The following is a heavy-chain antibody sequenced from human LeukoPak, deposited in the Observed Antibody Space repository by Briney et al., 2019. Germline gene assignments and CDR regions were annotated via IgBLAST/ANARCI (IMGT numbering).Heavy chain of an antibody. V-gene: IGHV4-59*08. CDR2: IYYSGST. Sequence: SETLSLTCTVSGGSISSYYWSWIRQPPGKGLEWIGYIYYSGSTNYNPSLKSRVTILVDTSKNQFSLKLSSVTAADTAVYYCARHNKYSSSWISYWGQGTLVTVSS. CDR3: ARHNKYSSSWISY. D-gene: IGHD6-13*01. CDR1: GGSISSYY. J-gene: IGHJ4*02.